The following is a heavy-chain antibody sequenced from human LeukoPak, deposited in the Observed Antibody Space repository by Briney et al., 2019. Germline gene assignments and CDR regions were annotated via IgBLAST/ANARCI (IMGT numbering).Heavy chain of an antibody. CDR2: IYYSGST. CDR3: ARAPGYCSSTSCYKSYYYGMDV. Sequence: PSETLSLTCTASGGSISSYYWSWIRQPPGKGLEWIGYIYYSGSTNYNPSLKSRVTISVDTSKNQFSLKLSSVTAADTAVYYCARAPGYCSSTSCYKSYYYGMDVWGQGTTVTVSS. D-gene: IGHD2-2*02. J-gene: IGHJ6*02. CDR1: GGSISSYY. V-gene: IGHV4-59*01.